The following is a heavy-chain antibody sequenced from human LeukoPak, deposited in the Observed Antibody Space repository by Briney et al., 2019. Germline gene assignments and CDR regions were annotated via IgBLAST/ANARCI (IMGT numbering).Heavy chain of an antibody. CDR1: GDTFSNYA. CDR3: ARSNYDILTGYQA. Sequence: SVKVSCKAYGDTFSNYAISWVRQAPGQGLEWMGGIIPIFGTANYAQKLRGRLAVTADRSTRTAYMELSSLTSEDTAVYYCARSNYDILTGYQAWGQGTLVTVSS. J-gene: IGHJ4*02. D-gene: IGHD3-9*01. V-gene: IGHV1-69*06. CDR2: IIPIFGTA.